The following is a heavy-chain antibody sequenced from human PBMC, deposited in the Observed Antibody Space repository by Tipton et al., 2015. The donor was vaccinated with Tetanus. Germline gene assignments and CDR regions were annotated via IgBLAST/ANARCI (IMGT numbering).Heavy chain of an antibody. CDR3: AKEALGVLDV. V-gene: IGHV3-23*01. CDR1: GFPFNSYP. J-gene: IGHJ6*04. Sequence: SLRLSCAASGFPFNSYPMNWVRQAPGKGLEWVSAVSGSRGATYYADSVKGRFTVSRDNSKNTLFLQLDSPRAEDTAIYYCAKEALGVLDVWGKGTTVTVSS. CDR2: VSGSRGAT.